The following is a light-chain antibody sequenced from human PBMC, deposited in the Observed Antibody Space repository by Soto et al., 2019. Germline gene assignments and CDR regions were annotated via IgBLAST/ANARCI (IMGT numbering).Light chain of an antibody. CDR3: QQYDGYPLT. CDR2: KAS. J-gene: IGKJ4*01. CDR1: QNINNW. Sequence: DIQMTQSPSTLSASIGDRVTITCRASQNINNWLAWYQQKPGKAPKLLIYKASNLQSGVSSRFSGSGSGTEFILTISSLQPDDFATYYCQQYDGYPLTFGGGTKGEIK. V-gene: IGKV1-5*03.